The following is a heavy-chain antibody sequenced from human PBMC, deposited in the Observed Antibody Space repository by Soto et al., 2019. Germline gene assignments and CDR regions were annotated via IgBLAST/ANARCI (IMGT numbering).Heavy chain of an antibody. J-gene: IGHJ3*02. V-gene: IGHV3-9*01. CDR2: ISWNSGSI. D-gene: IGHD3-9*01. CDR1: GFTFDDYA. CDR3: AKVLVYFDWPDACDI. Sequence: DVQLVESGGGLVQPGRSLRLSCAASGFTFDDYAMHWVRQAPGKGLEWVSGISWNSGSIGYADSVKGRFTISRDNAKNSLYLQMTGLRAEDTALYYCAKVLVYFDWPDACDIWGQGTMLTVS.